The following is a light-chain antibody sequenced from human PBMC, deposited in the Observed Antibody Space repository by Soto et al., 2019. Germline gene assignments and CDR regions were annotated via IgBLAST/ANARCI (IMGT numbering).Light chain of an antibody. Sequence: DIQMTQSPSSLSASVGDRVTITCRASQGISNYLAWYQQKPGEVPKLLIYAASTLQSGVPSRFSGSGSGTDFTLTISSLQPEDVATYYCQTYNSALWTFGQGTRVDIK. CDR2: AAS. V-gene: IGKV1-27*01. J-gene: IGKJ1*01. CDR1: QGISNY. CDR3: QTYNSALWT.